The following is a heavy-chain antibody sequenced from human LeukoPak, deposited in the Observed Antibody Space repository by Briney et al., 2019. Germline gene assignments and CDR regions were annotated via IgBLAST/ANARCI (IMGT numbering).Heavy chain of an antibody. Sequence: SETLSLTCTVSGGSISSYYWSWIRQPPGKGLEWIGYIYYSGSTNYNPSLKSRVTISVDTSKNQFSLKLSSVTPADTAVYYCARLSTRGYYDSSGYSLLYWGQGTLVTVSS. CDR3: ARLSTRGYYDSSGYSLLY. D-gene: IGHD3-22*01. CDR2: IYYSGST. J-gene: IGHJ4*02. CDR1: GGSISSYY. V-gene: IGHV4-59*08.